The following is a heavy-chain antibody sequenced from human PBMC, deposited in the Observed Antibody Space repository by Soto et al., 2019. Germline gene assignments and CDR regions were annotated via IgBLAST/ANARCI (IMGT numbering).Heavy chain of an antibody. CDR2: ISAYNGNT. D-gene: IGHD3-9*01. J-gene: IGHJ4*02. CDR1: GYTFTSYG. V-gene: IGHV1-18*01. CDR3: ARVGLRYFDWLLWY. Sequence: ASVKVSCKASGYTFTSYGISWVRPAPGQGLEWMGWISAYNGNTNYAQKLQGRVTMTTDTSTSTAYMELRSLRSDDTAVYYCARVGLRYFDWLLWYWGQGTLVTVSS.